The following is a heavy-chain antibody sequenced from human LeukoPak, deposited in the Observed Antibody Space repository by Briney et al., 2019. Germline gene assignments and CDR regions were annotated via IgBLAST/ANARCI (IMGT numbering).Heavy chain of an antibody. CDR1: GFTFSSYA. J-gene: IGHJ4*02. Sequence: PGGSLRLSCAASGFTFSSYAMSWVRQAPGKGLEWVAVISYDGSNKYYADSVKGRFTISRDNSKNTLYLQMNSLRAEDTAVYYCARENYYGSGSYSAGRYDYWGQGTLVTVSS. V-gene: IGHV3-30*14. D-gene: IGHD3-10*01. CDR2: ISYDGSNK. CDR3: ARENYYGSGSYSAGRYDY.